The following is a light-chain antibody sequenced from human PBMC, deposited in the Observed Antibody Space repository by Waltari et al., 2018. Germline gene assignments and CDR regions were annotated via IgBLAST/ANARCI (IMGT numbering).Light chain of an antibody. Sequence: DIVMTQSPDSLAVSLGERATINCKSSQSVLYSSKNKNYLAWYQKKPGPPPKLLIYWASTRESGVPDRFSGSGSGTDFTLTISSLQAEDVAVYYCQQYYSTPQTFGQGTKVEIK. CDR1: QSVLYSSKNKNY. V-gene: IGKV4-1*01. CDR3: QQYYSTPQT. CDR2: WAS. J-gene: IGKJ1*01.